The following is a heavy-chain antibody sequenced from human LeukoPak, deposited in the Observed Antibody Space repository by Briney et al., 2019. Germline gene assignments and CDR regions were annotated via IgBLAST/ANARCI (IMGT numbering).Heavy chain of an antibody. D-gene: IGHD6-25*01. J-gene: IGHJ6*02. CDR1: GITFRNYA. V-gene: IGHV1-69*04. CDR2: MDPIQGMA. CDR3: ARDTPYGGYALGYYYGMDV. Sequence: SVKVSCKASGITFRNYAITWVRQAPGHGLEWVGRMDPIQGMARNAQKLHGRVTITADESTSTAYMELSSLRFEDTAVYFCARDTPYGGYALGYYYGMDVWGQGTTVTVSS.